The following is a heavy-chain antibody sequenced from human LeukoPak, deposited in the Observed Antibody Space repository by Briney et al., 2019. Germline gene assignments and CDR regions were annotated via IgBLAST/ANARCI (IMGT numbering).Heavy chain of an antibody. CDR2: INPNSGGT. CDR1: GYTFTSYA. V-gene: IGHV1-2*02. Sequence: GASVKVSCKASGYTFTSYAMNWVRQAPGQGLEWMGWINPNSGGTNYAQKFQGRVTMTRDTSISTAYMELSRLRSDDTAVYYCARVYCSGGSCYQNFDYWGQGTLVTVSS. D-gene: IGHD2-15*01. J-gene: IGHJ4*02. CDR3: ARVYCSGGSCYQNFDY.